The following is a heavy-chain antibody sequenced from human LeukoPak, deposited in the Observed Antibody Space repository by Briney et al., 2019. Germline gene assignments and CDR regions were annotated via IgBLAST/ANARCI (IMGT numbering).Heavy chain of an antibody. D-gene: IGHD3-3*01. V-gene: IGHV3-21*01. CDR3: AREILGEFGLDY. CDR2: TSGSSDFI. CDR1: GFTFSRYS. Sequence: PGRSLRLSCAASGFTFSRYSMNWVRQAPGKGLEWVSSTSGSSDFIYYADSVKGRFTISRDNAKNSLYLQMHSLRAEDTAVYFCAREILGEFGLDYWGQGALVTVSS. J-gene: IGHJ4*02.